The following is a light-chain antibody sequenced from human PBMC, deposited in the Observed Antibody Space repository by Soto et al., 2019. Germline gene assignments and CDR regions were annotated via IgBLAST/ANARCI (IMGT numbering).Light chain of an antibody. V-gene: IGLV1-40*01. J-gene: IGLJ3*02. CDR2: GNR. Sequence: QSVLTQPPSVSGAPGQRVTISCTWNNSNLGAGYDVHWYQQLPGAAPKLVIFGNRNRPSGVPERFSGSKSGTSASLAIIGLQAEDEADYYCQAYDYSLTAFVFGGGTKLTVL. CDR1: NSNLGAGYD. CDR3: QAYDYSLTAFV.